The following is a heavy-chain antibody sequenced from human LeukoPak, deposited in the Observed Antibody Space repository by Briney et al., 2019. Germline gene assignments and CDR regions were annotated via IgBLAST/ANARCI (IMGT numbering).Heavy chain of an antibody. CDR1: GFTFSSYG. CDR3: ARHGGYYFDY. D-gene: IGHD3-10*01. CDR2: IKQDESEK. Sequence: GGSLRLSCAASGFTFSSYGMHWVRQAPGKGLEWVANIKQDESEKYYVDSVKGRFTISRDNAKNSLYLQMNSLRAEDTAVYYCARHGGYYFDYWGQGTLVTVSS. V-gene: IGHV3-7*01. J-gene: IGHJ4*02.